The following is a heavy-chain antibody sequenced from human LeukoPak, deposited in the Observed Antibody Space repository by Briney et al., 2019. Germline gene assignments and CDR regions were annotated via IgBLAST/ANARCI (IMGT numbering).Heavy chain of an antibody. D-gene: IGHD5-12*01. J-gene: IGHJ4*02. Sequence: GGSLRLSCAASGFIFRNYAMHWVRQAPGKGLQYVSAISSSGDNTYYGNSVRGRFTISRDNSKNTLFLQMGSLRVEDTAVYYCVREERGLAIDYWGQRTLVTVSS. CDR2: ISSSGDNT. CDR1: GFIFRNYA. V-gene: IGHV3-64*01. CDR3: VREERGLAIDY.